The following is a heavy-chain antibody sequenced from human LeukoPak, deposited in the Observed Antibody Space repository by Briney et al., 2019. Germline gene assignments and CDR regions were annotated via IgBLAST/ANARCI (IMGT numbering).Heavy chain of an antibody. CDR2: INHSGST. CDR3: ARAGGRVGSSLDFDY. V-gene: IGHV4-34*01. Sequence: SETLSLTCAVYGGSFSGYYWSWIRQPPGKGLEWIGEINHSGSTNHNPSLKSRVTISVDASKNQFSLKLSSVTAADTSVYYCARAGGRVGSSLDFDYWGQGTPVTVSS. J-gene: IGHJ4*02. D-gene: IGHD6-6*01. CDR1: GGSFSGYY.